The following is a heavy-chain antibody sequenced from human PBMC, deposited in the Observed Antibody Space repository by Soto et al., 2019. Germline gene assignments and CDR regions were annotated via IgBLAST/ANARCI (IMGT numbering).Heavy chain of an antibody. CDR3: ARGARNYYYFDC. Sequence: EVQLVASGGGFVQPGGSLRLSCVASGFTFCNYWIHWVRQAPGKGLVWVSRINGDGSSTNYADSVKGQFTISRDNAKNTVYLQMNSLRVGGTAVYYCARGARNYYYFDCWGQGTLVTVSS. CDR1: GFTFCNYW. CDR2: INGDGSST. V-gene: IGHV3-74*01. J-gene: IGHJ4*02. D-gene: IGHD1-7*01.